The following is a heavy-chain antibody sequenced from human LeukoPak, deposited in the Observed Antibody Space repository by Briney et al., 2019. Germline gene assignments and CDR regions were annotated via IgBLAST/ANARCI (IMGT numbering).Heavy chain of an antibody. V-gene: IGHV1-2*06. CDR3: ARDFTTYCSNGLCLDRNWFDP. D-gene: IGHD2-8*01. CDR1: GYTFTGYY. J-gene: IGHJ5*02. CDR2: INPNSGGT. Sequence: ASVKVSCKASGYTFTGYYMHWVRQAPGQGLEWMGRINPNSGGTNYAQKSQGRVTMTRDTSISTAYMELSRLTSDDTAVYYCARDFTTYCSNGLCLDRNWFDPWGQGTLVTVSS.